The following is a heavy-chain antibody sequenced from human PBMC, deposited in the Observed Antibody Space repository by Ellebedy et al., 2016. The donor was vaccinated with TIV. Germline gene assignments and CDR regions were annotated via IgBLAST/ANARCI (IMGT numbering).Heavy chain of an antibody. D-gene: IGHD3-22*01. V-gene: IGHV3-7*01. J-gene: IGHJ2*01. Sequence: LSLTCAASGFTFSSYWMSWVRQAPGKGLEWVANIKQDGSEKYYVDSVKGRFTISRDNAKNSLYLQMNSLRAEDTAVYYCARDGSSGYLRDWYFDLWGRGTLVTVSS. CDR3: ARDGSSGYLRDWYFDL. CDR2: IKQDGSEK. CDR1: GFTFSSYW.